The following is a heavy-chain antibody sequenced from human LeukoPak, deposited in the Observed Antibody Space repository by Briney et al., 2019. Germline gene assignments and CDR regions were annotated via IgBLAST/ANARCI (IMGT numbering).Heavy chain of an antibody. CDR2: TYYRSQWRS. CDR3: AGGYAFDV. CDR1: GDSVSKSDYA. Sequence: SQTLSLTCVISGDSVSKSDYAWNWIRQSPSRGLEWLGRTYYRSQWRSDYARSVMGRISVDPDTSKNHFSLHLRPVTPDDTAIYYCAGGYAFDVWSQGTMVTVSS. J-gene: IGHJ3*01. V-gene: IGHV6-1*01.